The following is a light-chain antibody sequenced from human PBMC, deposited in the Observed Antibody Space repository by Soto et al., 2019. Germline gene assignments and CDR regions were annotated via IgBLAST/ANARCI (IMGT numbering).Light chain of an antibody. Sequence: VMTQAPATLSVSPGERATLSCRASQTINNNVAWYQLKDGQVPRLVIYGASTRATDIPARFSGSGSGTDFTLTISSLQSEDFGVYFCQQYKDWPTTFGQGTKVDIK. CDR3: QQYKDWPTT. V-gene: IGKV3-15*01. J-gene: IGKJ1*01. CDR1: QTINNN. CDR2: GAS.